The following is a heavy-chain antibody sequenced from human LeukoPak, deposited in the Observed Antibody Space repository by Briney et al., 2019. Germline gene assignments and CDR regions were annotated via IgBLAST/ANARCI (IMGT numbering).Heavy chain of an antibody. Sequence: SETLSLTCTVSGGSISSYYWSWIRQPPGKGLEWIGYIYYSGSTNYNPSLKSRVTISVDTSKNQFSLKLSSVTAADTAVYYCAREVGYSGSYDRWFDPWGQGTLVTVSS. J-gene: IGHJ5*02. D-gene: IGHD1-26*01. V-gene: IGHV4-59*01. CDR2: IYYSGST. CDR1: GGSISSYY. CDR3: AREVGYSGSYDRWFDP.